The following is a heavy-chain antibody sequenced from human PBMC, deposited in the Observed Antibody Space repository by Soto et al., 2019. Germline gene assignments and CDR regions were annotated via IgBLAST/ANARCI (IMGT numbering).Heavy chain of an antibody. CDR3: AKETLYCSGGSCPIDY. V-gene: IGHV3-23*01. J-gene: IGHJ4*02. CDR2: ISGSGGST. D-gene: IGHD2-15*01. CDR1: GFTFSSYA. Sequence: GGSLRLSCAASGFTFSSYAMSWVRQAPGKGLEWVSAISGSGGSTYYADSVKGRFTISRDNSKNTLYLQMNSLRAEDTAVYYCAKETLYCSGGSCPIDYWGQGTLVTVSS.